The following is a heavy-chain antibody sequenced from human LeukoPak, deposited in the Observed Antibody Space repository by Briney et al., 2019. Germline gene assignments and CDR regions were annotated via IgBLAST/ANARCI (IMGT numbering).Heavy chain of an antibody. D-gene: IGHD2-15*01. CDR1: GDSISSSTYY. V-gene: IGHV4-39*02. CDR3: AREPYRYCSGGSCYPYNWFDP. J-gene: IGHJ5*02. Sequence: KPSETLSLTCTVSGDSISSSTYYWGWIRQPPGMGLEWIGSIYYSGSTDYNPSLKSRVTISVDTSRTQFSLKLSSVTAADTAVYYCAREPYRYCSGGSCYPYNWFDPWGQGTLVTVSS. CDR2: IYYSGST.